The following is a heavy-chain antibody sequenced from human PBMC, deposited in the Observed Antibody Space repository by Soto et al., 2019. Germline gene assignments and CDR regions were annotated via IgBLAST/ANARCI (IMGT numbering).Heavy chain of an antibody. V-gene: IGHV1-18*01. CDR1: GYTFYSHS. D-gene: IGHD3-10*01. Sequence: ASVKVSCKASGYTFYSHSISWVRQAPGQGLEWMGRISADNGNTKYAQKFRGRVTMTTDTSTSTVYMELSSLRSEDTAVYYCAKGRGSGIYYYYYYGMDVWGQGTTVTVS. J-gene: IGHJ6*02. CDR3: AKGRGSGIYYYYYYGMDV. CDR2: ISADNGNT.